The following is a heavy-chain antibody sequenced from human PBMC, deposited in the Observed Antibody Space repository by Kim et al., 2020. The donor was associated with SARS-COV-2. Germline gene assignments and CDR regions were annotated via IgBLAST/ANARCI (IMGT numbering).Heavy chain of an antibody. V-gene: IGHV3-30*18. D-gene: IGHD5-12*01. CDR3: AKDLAEWLRPGYYGMDV. J-gene: IGHJ6*02. Sequence: GGSLRLSCAASGFTFSSYGMHWVRQAPGKGLEWVAVISYDGSNKYYADSVKGRFTISRDNSKNTLYLQMNSLRAEDTAVYYCAKDLAEWLRPGYYGMDVWGQGTTVTFSS. CDR2: ISYDGSNK. CDR1: GFTFSSYG.